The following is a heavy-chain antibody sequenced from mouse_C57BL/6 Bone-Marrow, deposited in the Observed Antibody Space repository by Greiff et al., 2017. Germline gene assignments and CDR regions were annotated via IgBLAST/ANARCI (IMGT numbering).Heavy chain of an antibody. J-gene: IGHJ3*01. CDR2: ISSGGSYT. CDR3: ARQYDYVWFAY. D-gene: IGHD2-4*01. Sequence: EVQGVESGGDLVKPGGSLKLSCAASGFTFSSYGMSWVRQTPDKRLEWVATISSGGSYTYSPDSVKGRFIISRDNAKNTLYLQMSSLKSEDTAMYYFARQYDYVWFAYWVQGTLVTVSA. CDR1: GFTFSSYG. V-gene: IGHV5-6*01.